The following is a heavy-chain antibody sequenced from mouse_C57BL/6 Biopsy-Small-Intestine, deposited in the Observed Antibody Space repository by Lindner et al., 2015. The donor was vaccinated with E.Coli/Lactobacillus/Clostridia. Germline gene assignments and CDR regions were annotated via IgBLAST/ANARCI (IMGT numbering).Heavy chain of an antibody. J-gene: IGHJ1*03. D-gene: IGHD2-1*01. CDR1: GYSLTSYF. V-gene: IGHV1-66*01. Sequence: VQLQESGPELVKPGTSVKISCKASGYSLTSYFLHWVIQRPGQGLEWIGWIYPENGNTKYNENFKDKATLTADTSSSTAYMQLTSLTSEDSAVHYCARELPGFDVWGTGTTVTVSS. CDR3: ARELPGFDV. CDR2: IYPENGNT.